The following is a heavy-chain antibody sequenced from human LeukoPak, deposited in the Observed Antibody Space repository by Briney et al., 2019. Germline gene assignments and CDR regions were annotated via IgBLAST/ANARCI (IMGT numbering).Heavy chain of an antibody. D-gene: IGHD2-2*02. V-gene: IGHV4-34*01. CDR1: GVSFTGNY. CDR3: ARIRCGHTDDSCYRH. J-gene: IGHJ4*02. CDR2: INDNGYT. Sequence: SETLSLTCGVYGVSFTGNYWSWIRQPPGKGPEWIGEINDNGYTNYNPSLKSRVSMSLDTSEKQFSLKLTSVTAADTAVYYCARIRCGHTDDSCYRHWARGTLVTVSS.